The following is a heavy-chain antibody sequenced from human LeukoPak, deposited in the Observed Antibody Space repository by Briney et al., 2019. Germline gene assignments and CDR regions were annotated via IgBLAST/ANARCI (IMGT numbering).Heavy chain of an antibody. CDR2: ISGSGGST. J-gene: IGHJ4*02. D-gene: IGHD3-10*01. CDR1: GFTFSSYA. V-gene: IGHV3-23*01. CDR3: AKVDNYYGSGSYPEY. Sequence: GGSLGLSCAASGFTFSSYAMSWVRQAPGKGLEWVSAISGSGGSTYYADSVKGRFTISRDNSKNTLYLQMNSLRAEDTAVYYCAKVDNYYGSGSYPEYWGQGTLVTVSS.